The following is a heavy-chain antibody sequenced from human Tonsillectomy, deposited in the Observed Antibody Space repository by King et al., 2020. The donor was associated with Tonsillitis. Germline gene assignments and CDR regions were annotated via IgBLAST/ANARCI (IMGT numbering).Heavy chain of an antibody. J-gene: IGHJ4*02. D-gene: IGHD2-21*02. V-gene: IGHV4-59*01. Sequence: QLQESGPGLVKPSETLSLTCTVSGGSISSYYWSWIRQPPGKGLEWIGYIYYSGSTNYKPSLKSRVTISVDTSKNQFSLKLSSVTAADTAVYYCARRAYCGGDCYFFDYWGQGTLVTVSS. CDR2: IYYSGST. CDR1: GGSISSYY. CDR3: ARRAYCGGDCYFFDY.